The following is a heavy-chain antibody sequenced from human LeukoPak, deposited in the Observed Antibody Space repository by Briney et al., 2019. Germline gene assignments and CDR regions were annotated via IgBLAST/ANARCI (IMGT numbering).Heavy chain of an antibody. V-gene: IGHV3-30-3*01. CDR1: GFTFSSYA. CDR2: ISYDGSNK. Sequence: GGSLRLSCAASGFTFSSYAMHWVRQAPGKGLEWVAVISYDGSNKYYADSVKGRFTISRDNSKNTLYLQMNSLRAEDTAVYYCARVRVAAAGTDDAFDIWGQGTMVTVSS. CDR3: ARVRVAAAGTDDAFDI. J-gene: IGHJ3*02. D-gene: IGHD6-13*01.